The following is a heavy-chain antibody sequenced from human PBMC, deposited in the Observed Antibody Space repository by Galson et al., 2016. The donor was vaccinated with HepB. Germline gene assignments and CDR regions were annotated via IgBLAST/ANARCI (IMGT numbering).Heavy chain of an antibody. CDR3: ARELWGLQAWFDP. V-gene: IGHV1-3*01. CDR2: INAGLGNT. Sequence: SVKVSCKASGYTFTDYAIHWVRQAPGQRLECVGWINAGLGNTGYSQKFQGRVTITRDTSASTAYMELTSLTSEDTAVYYCARELWGLQAWFDPWGQGTLGIGS. CDR1: GYTFTDYA. D-gene: IGHD4-11*01. J-gene: IGHJ5*02.